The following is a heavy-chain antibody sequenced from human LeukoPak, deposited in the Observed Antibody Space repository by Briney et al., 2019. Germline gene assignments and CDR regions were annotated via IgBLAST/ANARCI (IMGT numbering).Heavy chain of an antibody. CDR2: INHSGST. Sequence: SETLSLTCTVSGGSFSGYYWSWIRQPPGKGLEWIGEINHSGSTNYNPSLKSRVTISVDTSKNQFSLKLSSVTAADTAVYYCAREGVVGAYGHFDYWGQGTLVTVSS. CDR1: GGSFSGYY. J-gene: IGHJ4*02. D-gene: IGHD2-15*01. CDR3: AREGVVGAYGHFDY. V-gene: IGHV4-34*01.